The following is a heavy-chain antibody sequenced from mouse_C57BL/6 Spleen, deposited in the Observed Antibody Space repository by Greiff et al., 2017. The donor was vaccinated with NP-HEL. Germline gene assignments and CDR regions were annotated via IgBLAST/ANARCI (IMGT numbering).Heavy chain of an antibody. CDR3: ARDYYAMDY. Sequence: QVQLKESGPELVKPGASVKISCKASGYAFSSSWMNWVKQRPGQGLEWIGRIYPGDGDTNYNGKFKGKATLTADKSSSTAYMQLSSLTSEDSAVYFCARDYYAMDYWGQGTSVTVSS. J-gene: IGHJ4*01. CDR1: GYAFSSSW. CDR2: IYPGDGDT. V-gene: IGHV1-82*01.